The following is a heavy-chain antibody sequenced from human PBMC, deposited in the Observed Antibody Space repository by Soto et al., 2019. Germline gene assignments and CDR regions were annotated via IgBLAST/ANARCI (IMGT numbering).Heavy chain of an antibody. CDR2: ISGSGGST. J-gene: IGHJ4*02. CDR1: GFTFSSYA. CDR3: GKDFDYCNYGVVF. Sequence: EVQLLESGGGLVQPGGSLRLSCAASGFTFSSYAMSWVRQAPGKGLEWVSAISGSGGSTYYADSVKGRFTISSDNAKNPLYLQMNSLRAEDMAVYYCGKDFDYCNYGVVFWGQGTLVTVSS. D-gene: IGHD4-4*01. V-gene: IGHV3-23*01.